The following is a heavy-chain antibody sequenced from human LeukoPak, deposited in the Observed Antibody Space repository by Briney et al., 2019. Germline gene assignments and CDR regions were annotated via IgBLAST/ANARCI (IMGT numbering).Heavy chain of an antibody. CDR2: IYYSGST. CDR3: ARASARHFDY. J-gene: IGHJ4*02. V-gene: IGHV4-59*11. Sequence: SETPSLTCTGSGGSISSHYWSWIRQPPGKGLEWIGYIYYSGSTNYNPSLKSRVTISVDTSKNQFSLKLSSVTAADTAVYYCARASARHFDYWGQGTLVTVSS. D-gene: IGHD3-3*01. CDR1: GGSISSHY.